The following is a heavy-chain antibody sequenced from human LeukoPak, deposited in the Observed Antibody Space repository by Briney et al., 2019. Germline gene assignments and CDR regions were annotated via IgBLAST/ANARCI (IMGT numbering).Heavy chain of an antibody. CDR2: IIPFLGTT. D-gene: IGHD2-21*01. CDR3: TIIPNVILFTHYFEY. J-gene: IGHJ4*02. Sequence: SVKVSCKASGGVFTTYAISWVRQAPGQGLVWMGGIIPFLGTTNYAQKFQGRVTITADEPSRTAYMELTYLRSDDTAVYYCTIIPNVILFTHYFEYWGQGTLVTVSS. CDR1: GGVFTTYA. V-gene: IGHV1-69*13.